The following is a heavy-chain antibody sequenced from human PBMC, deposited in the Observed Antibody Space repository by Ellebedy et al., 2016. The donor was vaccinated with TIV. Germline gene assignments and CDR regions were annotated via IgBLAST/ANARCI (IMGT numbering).Heavy chain of an antibody. D-gene: IGHD2-2*01. CDR3: APEPEDIEVEAAA. V-gene: IGHV3-48*01. J-gene: IGHJ4*02. Sequence: PGGSLRLSCAASRLTFSTYPMNWVRQAPGKGLEWVSYISRSSSTIYYAESVKGRFTISSDNAKNSLFLQMNSLRAEDTAVYYCAPEPEDIEVEAAAWGQGTLVTVSS. CDR1: RLTFSTYP. CDR2: ISRSSSTI.